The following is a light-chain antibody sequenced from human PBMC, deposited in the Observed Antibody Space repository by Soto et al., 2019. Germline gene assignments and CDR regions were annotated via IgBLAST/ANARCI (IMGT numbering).Light chain of an antibody. CDR2: EVS. V-gene: IGLV2-18*01. J-gene: IGLJ2*01. CDR1: SSDVGFYNR. Sequence: QSALTQPPSVSGSPGQSVTISCTGTSSDVGFYNRVSWYQQPPGTAPKLLIYEVSNRPSGVPDRFSGSKSGNTASLTISGLQAEDEADYYCSLYTSSSTFVVFGGGTKLTVL. CDR3: SLYTSSSTFVV.